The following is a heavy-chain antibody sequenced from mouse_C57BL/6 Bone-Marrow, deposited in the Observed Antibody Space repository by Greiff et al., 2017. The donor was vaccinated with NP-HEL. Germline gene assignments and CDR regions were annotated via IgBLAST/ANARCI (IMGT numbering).Heavy chain of an antibody. CDR1: GYTFTSYW. D-gene: IGHD3-2*02. CDR2: IDPSYSYP. Sequence: QVQLQQPGAELVMPGASVKLSCKASGYTFTSYWMHWVKQRPGPGLAWIGEIDPSYSYPNYNQKFTGKSTWTVDKSSSTAYMQLSSLTSEDSAVYYCARAGSGFWFAYGGQGTLVTVSA. J-gene: IGHJ3*01. CDR3: ARAGSGFWFAY. V-gene: IGHV1-69*01.